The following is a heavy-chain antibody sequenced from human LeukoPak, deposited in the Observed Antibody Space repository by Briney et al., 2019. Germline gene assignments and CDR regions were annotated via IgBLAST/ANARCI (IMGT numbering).Heavy chain of an antibody. Sequence: SETLSLTCTVSGGSITSDSSYWSWIRQPAGKGLEWIGRFYSSGSTNYNPSLKSRVTISVDTSKNQFSLKLSSVTAADTAVYHCAIPSMVRGVITPRFDYWGQGTLVTVSS. D-gene: IGHD3-10*01. J-gene: IGHJ4*02. V-gene: IGHV4-61*02. CDR1: GGSITSDSSY. CDR2: FYSSGST. CDR3: AIPSMVRGVITPRFDY.